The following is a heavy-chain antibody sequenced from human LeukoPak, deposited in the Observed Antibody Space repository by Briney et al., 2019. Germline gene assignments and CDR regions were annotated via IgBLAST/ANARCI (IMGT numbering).Heavy chain of an antibody. CDR2: IYSGGSI. D-gene: IGHD5-18*01. CDR3: TRGVKGAYNYGTDGMDV. CDR1: GFTVSNNY. Sequence: GGSLRLSCAASGFTVSNNYMSWVRQAPGKGLEWASVIYSGGSIYYADSVKGRFTISRDNSKNTLYLQMNSLRAEDTAVYYCTRGVKGAYNYGTDGMDVWGQGTTVTVSS. V-gene: IGHV3-66*01. J-gene: IGHJ6*02.